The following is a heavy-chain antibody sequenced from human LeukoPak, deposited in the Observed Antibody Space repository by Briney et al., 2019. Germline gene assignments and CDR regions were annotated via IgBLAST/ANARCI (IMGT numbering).Heavy chain of an antibody. D-gene: IGHD1-1*01. CDR2: IYYSGST. CDR3: ASSRSTSAFDI. CDR1: GGSVSSGSYY. Sequence: SETLSLTCTVSGGSVSSGSYYWSWIRQPPGKGLEWIGYIYYSGSTNYNPSLKSRVTISVDTSKNQFSLKLSSVTAADTAVYYCASSRSTSAFDIWGQGTMVTVSS. V-gene: IGHV4-61*01. J-gene: IGHJ3*02.